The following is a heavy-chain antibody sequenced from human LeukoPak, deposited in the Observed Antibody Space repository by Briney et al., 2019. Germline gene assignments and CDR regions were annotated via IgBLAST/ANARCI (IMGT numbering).Heavy chain of an antibody. CDR1: GYSISSGYY. CDR3: ARHPAATVFSNWFDP. J-gene: IGHJ5*02. V-gene: IGHV4-38-2*01. CDR2: IYHSVST. D-gene: IGHD2-15*01. Sequence: PSETLSLTCAVSGYSISSGYYWGWIRQHPGKGLEWIGSIYHSVSTHYNPSLKSGVTISVDTSKNQFSLKLSSVTAADTAVYYCARHPAATVFSNWFDPWGQGTLVTVSS.